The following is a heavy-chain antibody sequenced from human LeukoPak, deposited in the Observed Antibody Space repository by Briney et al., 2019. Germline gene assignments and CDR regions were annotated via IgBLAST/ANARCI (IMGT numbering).Heavy chain of an antibody. J-gene: IGHJ4*02. V-gene: IGHV5-51*01. CDR3: ARHGKYSSGSHYFDY. CDR2: IYCQHSET. CDR1: GYIFTNYW. Sequence: GESLKISCKASGYIFTNYWIAWVRQMPGKGLEWMGIIYCQHSETKYSPSFQGQVTSSVDKSISTAYLQWSSLRAADTAIYYCARHGKYSSGSHYFDYWGQGILVTVSS. D-gene: IGHD6-19*01.